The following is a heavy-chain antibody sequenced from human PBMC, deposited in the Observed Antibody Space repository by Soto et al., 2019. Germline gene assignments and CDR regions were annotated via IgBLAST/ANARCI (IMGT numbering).Heavy chain of an antibody. J-gene: IGHJ5*02. V-gene: IGHV1-8*01. CDR1: GYTFTSYD. D-gene: IGHD6-13*01. Sequence: GASVKVSCKASGYTFTSYDINWVRQATGQGLEWMGWMNPNSGNTGYAQKFQGKVTMTRNTSISTAYMELSSLRSEDTAVYYCAAGGSSWGNWFDPWGQGTLVTVSS. CDR2: MNPNSGNT. CDR3: AAGGSSWGNWFDP.